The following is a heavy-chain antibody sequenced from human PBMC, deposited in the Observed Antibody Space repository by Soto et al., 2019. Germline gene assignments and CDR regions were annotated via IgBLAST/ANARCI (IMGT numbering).Heavy chain of an antibody. V-gene: IGHV1-69*06. CDR1: GGIFSNYA. CDR3: TRGIQLWS. J-gene: IGHJ5*02. Sequence: QVQLVQSGAEVKKPGSSVKVSCKASGGIFSNYALTWVRQAPGQGLEWMGGIIPLSGTPNYAQKFQGRVTITADKSTTTVYMELSGLRSEDTAVYYCTRGIQLWSWGQGTLVTVSS. D-gene: IGHD5-18*01. CDR2: IIPLSGTP.